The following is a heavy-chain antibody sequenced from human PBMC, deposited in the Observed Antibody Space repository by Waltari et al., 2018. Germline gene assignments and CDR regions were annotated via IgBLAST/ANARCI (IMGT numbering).Heavy chain of an antibody. CDR1: GYSFTSYW. D-gene: IGHD3-10*01. Sequence: EVQLVQSGAEVKKPGESLKISCKGSGYSFTSYWIGWVRQMPGKGLEWMGIIYPGDSDTRYSPSFQGQVTISADKSISTADLQWSSLKASDTAMYYCARQGPQLPGSDYYYYMDVWGKGTTVTVSS. CDR2: IYPGDSDT. V-gene: IGHV5-51*01. CDR3: ARQGPQLPGSDYYYYMDV. J-gene: IGHJ6*03.